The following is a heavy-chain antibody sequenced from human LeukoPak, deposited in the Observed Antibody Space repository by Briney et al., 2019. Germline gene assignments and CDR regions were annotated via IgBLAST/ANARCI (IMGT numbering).Heavy chain of an antibody. D-gene: IGHD6-6*01. Sequence: GGSLRLSCAASGFIFSDNYMSWIRQAPGKGLEWVSYISSSGVTIYYADSVKGRFTISRDNAKNSLYLQMNSLRAEDTAVYYCARDSSYSSSSVYFDYWGQGTLVTVSS. CDR2: ISSSGVTI. V-gene: IGHV3-11*04. CDR3: ARDSSYSSSSVYFDY. CDR1: GFIFSDNY. J-gene: IGHJ4*02.